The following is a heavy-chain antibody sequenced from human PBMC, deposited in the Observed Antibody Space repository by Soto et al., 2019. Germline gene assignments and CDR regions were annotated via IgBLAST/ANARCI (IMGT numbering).Heavy chain of an antibody. J-gene: IGHJ6*02. Sequence: QVQLVQSGAEVTKPGSSVKVSCKASGGTFSSYAISWVRQAPGQGLEWMGGIIPIFGTADYAQKFQGRVTITADASTSTAYMELSSLSSEDPAVSYCARVATYYGSRQRLDGMDAWGQGTTVTVS. V-gene: IGHV1-69*12. CDR3: ARVATYYGSRQRLDGMDA. D-gene: IGHD3-10*01. CDR2: IIPIFGTA. CDR1: GGTFSSYA.